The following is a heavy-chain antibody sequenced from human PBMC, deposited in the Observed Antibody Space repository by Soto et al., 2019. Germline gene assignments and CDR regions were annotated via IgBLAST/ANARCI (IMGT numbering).Heavy chain of an antibody. CDR2: IIPIFGTA. J-gene: IGHJ5*02. CDR3: ARMASSGTLNWFDP. Sequence: ASVKVSCKASGGTFSSYAISWVRQAPGQGLEWMGGIIPIFGTANYAQKFQGRVTITADKSTSTAYMELSSLRSEDTAVYYCARMASSGTLNWFDPWGQGTLVTVSS. V-gene: IGHV1-69*06. CDR1: GGTFSSYA.